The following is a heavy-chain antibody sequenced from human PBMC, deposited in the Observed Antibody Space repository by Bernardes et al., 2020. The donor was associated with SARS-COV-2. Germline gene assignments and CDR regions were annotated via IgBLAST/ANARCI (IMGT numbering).Heavy chain of an antibody. Sequence: SLRLSCAASGFTFSSYDMSWVRQAPGKGLEWVSTISYGGGRTHYADSVKGRFTISRDNSDNMVYLQMSSLRAEDTAVYYCTKDPQYSNDIDHWGQGTLVKVSS. D-gene: IGHD6-6*01. J-gene: IGHJ4*02. V-gene: IGHV3-23*01. CDR2: ISYGGGRT. CDR1: GFTFSSYD. CDR3: TKDPQYSNDIDH.